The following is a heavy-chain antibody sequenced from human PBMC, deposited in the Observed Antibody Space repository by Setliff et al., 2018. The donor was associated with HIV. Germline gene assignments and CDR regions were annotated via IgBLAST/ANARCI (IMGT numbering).Heavy chain of an antibody. D-gene: IGHD6-13*01. CDR3: ATDPGYSSTWYSESFQH. Sequence: ASVKVSCKASGYSFSDYYLHWVRQAPGQGPEWMGLINPNGGSTIYAQKFQGRLTMTEDTSTDTAYMELSSLRSDDTAMYYCATDPGYSSTWYSESFQHWGQGTVVTVSS. J-gene: IGHJ1*01. CDR1: GYSFSDYY. CDR2: INPNGGST. V-gene: IGHV1-2*06.